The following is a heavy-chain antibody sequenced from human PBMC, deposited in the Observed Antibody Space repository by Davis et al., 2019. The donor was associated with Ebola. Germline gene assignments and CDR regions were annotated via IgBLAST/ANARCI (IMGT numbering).Heavy chain of an antibody. V-gene: IGHV4-30-2*01. CDR1: GGSISSGGYS. Sequence: MPSETLSLTCAVSGGSISSGGYSWSWLRQPPGKGLEWIGYIFHSGSTYYNPSLKSRVTISVDRSKNQFSLKLSSVTAADTAVYYCARRIAAAGYDYWGQGTLVTVSS. CDR3: ARRIAAAGYDY. D-gene: IGHD6-13*01. CDR2: IFHSGST. J-gene: IGHJ4*02.